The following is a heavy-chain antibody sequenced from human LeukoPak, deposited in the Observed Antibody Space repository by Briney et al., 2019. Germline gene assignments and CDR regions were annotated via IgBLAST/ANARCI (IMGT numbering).Heavy chain of an antibody. CDR3: ARRAMVRGVTFDY. CDR1: GGSISSSNW. CDR2: IYHSGST. D-gene: IGHD3-10*01. J-gene: IGHJ4*02. Sequence: SGTLSLTCAVPGGSISSSNWWRWVRQPPGKGLEWIGEIYHSGSTNYNPSLKSRVTISVDKSKNQFSLKLSSVTAADTAVYYCARRAMVRGVTFDYWGQGPLVTVSS. V-gene: IGHV4-4*02.